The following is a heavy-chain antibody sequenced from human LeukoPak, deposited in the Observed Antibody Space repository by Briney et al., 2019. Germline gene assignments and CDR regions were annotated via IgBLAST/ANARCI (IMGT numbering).Heavy chain of an antibody. V-gene: IGHV4-34*01. CDR2: INHSGST. Sequence: SETLSLTCAAYGGSFSGYYWSWIRQPPGKGLEWIGEINHSGSTNYNPSLKSRVTISVDTSKDQFSLKLSSVTAADTAVYYCARGDTVTTERNGRYFDLWGRGTLVTVSS. D-gene: IGHD4-17*01. CDR3: ARGDTVTTERNGRYFDL. J-gene: IGHJ2*01. CDR1: GGSFSGYY.